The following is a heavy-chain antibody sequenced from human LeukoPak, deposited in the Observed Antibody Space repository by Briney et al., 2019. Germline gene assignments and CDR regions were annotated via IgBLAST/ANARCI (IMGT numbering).Heavy chain of an antibody. J-gene: IGHJ4*02. Sequence: PSETLSLTCTVSGGSISSGTYFWSWIRQPAGKGLEWIGRIYTTGSTNYNPSLKSRVTISVDTSKNQFSLKLSSVTAADTAVYYCARGTGDDSGSYYDYWGQGTLVTVSS. CDR3: ARGTGDDSGSYYDY. V-gene: IGHV4-61*02. CDR1: GGSISSGTYF. D-gene: IGHD1-26*01. CDR2: IYTTGST.